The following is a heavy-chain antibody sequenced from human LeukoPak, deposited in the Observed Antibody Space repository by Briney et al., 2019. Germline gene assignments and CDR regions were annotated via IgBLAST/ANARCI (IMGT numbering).Heavy chain of an antibody. V-gene: IGHV4-34*01. Sequence: SETLSLTCTVSGDSISSYYWSWIRQPPGKGLEWIGEINHSGSTNYDPSLKSRVTISVDTSKNQFSLKLSSVTAADTAVYYCARGRGTEEEYYDILTNYSNFDYWGQGTLVTVSS. CDR3: ARGRGTEEEYYDILTNYSNFDY. D-gene: IGHD3-9*01. J-gene: IGHJ4*02. CDR1: GDSISSYY. CDR2: INHSGST.